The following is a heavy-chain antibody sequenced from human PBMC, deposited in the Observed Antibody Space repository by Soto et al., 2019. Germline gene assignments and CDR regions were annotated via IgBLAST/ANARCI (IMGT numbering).Heavy chain of an antibody. D-gene: IGHD3-22*01. CDR1: GFTFSSYA. CDR2: ISGSGGST. J-gene: IGHJ4*02. CDR3: AKLIVVVISEYYFDY. Sequence: GGSLRLSCAASGFTFSSYAMSWVRQAPGKGLEWVSAISGSGGSTYYADSVKGRFTISRDNSKNTLYLQMNSLRAEDTAVYYCAKLIVVVISEYYFDYWGQGTLVTVSS. V-gene: IGHV3-23*01.